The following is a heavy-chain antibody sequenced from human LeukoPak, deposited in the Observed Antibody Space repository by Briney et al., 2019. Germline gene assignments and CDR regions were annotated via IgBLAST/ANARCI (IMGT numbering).Heavy chain of an antibody. D-gene: IGHD3-22*01. CDR3: ARGWYYYESSGYYFDS. Sequence: GRSLRLSCAASGFTFDDYAMHWVRQAPGKGLEWVSGISWNSGSIGYADSVKGRFTISRDNAKNSLYLQMNSLRAEDTAVYYCARGWYYYESSGYYFDSWGQGTLVTVSS. V-gene: IGHV3-9*01. CDR2: ISWNSGSI. CDR1: GFTFDDYA. J-gene: IGHJ4*02.